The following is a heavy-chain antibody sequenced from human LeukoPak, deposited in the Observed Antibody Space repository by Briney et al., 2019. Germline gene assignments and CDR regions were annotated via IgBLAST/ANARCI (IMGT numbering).Heavy chain of an antibody. J-gene: IGHJ4*02. CDR3: ARDPDTAMVGVVGD. CDR1: GGSISSGGYS. V-gene: IGHV4-61*08. Sequence: SETLSLTCAVSGGSISSGGYSWSWIRQPPGKGLEWIGYIYYSGSTNYNPSLKSRVTISVDTSKNQFSLKLSSVTAADTAVYYCARDPDTAMVGVVGDWGQGTLVTVSS. D-gene: IGHD5-18*01. CDR2: IYYSGST.